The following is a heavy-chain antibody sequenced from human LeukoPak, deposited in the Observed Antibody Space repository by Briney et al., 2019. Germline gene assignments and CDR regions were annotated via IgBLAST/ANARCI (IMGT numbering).Heavy chain of an antibody. CDR2: ISGRGGST. D-gene: IGHD6-13*01. J-gene: IGHJ4*02. CDR1: GFTFSSYA. Sequence: GGSLRLSCAASGFTFSSYAMSWVRQAPGKGLEWVSAISGRGGSTYYADSVKGRFTISRDNSKNTLYLQMNSLRAEDTAVYYCAKVSGYSSSWYRQGWDYWGQGTLVTVSS. CDR3: AKVSGYSSSWYRQGWDY. V-gene: IGHV3-23*01.